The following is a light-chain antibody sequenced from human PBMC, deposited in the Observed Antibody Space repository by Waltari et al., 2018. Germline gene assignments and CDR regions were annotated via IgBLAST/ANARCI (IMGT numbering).Light chain of an antibody. V-gene: IGKV3-15*01. J-gene: IGKJ1*01. CDR2: GAS. Sequence: DIVTTQSPATLSVSPGARATLSCRTSQRVNSNLAWYQQKPGQAPRLLVFGASTRATGIPARFTGSGSGTEFTLTISSLQSEDFAIYYCQQYSTWPPWTFGQGTKVDIK. CDR3: QQYSTWPPWT. CDR1: QRVNSN.